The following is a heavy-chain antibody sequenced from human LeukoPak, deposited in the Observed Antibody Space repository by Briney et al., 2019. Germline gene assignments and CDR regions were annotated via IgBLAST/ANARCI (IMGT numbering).Heavy chain of an antibody. J-gene: IGHJ6*04. CDR3: VKEPAPYSLGDA. CDR2: VWDNGINK. V-gene: IGHV3-33*06. CDR1: GFTFDDYG. D-gene: IGHD3-16*01. Sequence: GGSLRLSCAASGFTFDDYGMSWVRQAPGKGLEWVAVVWDNGINKFYADSMKGRFTISRDNSKHTLSLHMDSLRAEDTAVYYCVKEPAPYSLGDAWGKGTTVTVSS.